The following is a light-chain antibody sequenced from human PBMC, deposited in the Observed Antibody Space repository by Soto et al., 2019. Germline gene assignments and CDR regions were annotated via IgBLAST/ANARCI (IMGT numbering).Light chain of an antibody. CDR3: AAWDDRLDVYV. V-gene: IGLV1-44*01. CDR2: STS. Sequence: HSVLTQPPSASGTPGQIVAISCSGSSSNIGSNTVNWYQQLPGTAPKLLIYSTSQRSSGVPGRFSGSKSGASASLSISGLQSEDEADYYCAAWDDRLDVYVFGTGTKVTVL. CDR1: SSNIGSNT. J-gene: IGLJ1*01.